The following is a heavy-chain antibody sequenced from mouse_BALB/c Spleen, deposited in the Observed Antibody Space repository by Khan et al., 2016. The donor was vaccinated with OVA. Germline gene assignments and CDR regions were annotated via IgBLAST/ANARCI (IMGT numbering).Heavy chain of an antibody. CDR1: GFSLTSYG. CDR3: AREPPIYYYGYRTMDN. J-gene: IGHJ4*01. Sequence: VELVESGPGLVAPSQNLSITCTVSGFSLTSYGVHWVRQPPGKGLDWLGVIWAGGSPSYNSALMSRLSISKDNSKSHVFLEMSRLQTDDTAMYYCAREPPIYYYGYRTMDNWGQGTSVTVSS. CDR2: IWAGGSP. V-gene: IGHV2-9*02. D-gene: IGHD1-2*01.